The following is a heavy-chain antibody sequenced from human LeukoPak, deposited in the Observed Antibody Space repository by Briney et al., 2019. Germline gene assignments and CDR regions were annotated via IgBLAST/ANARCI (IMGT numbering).Heavy chain of an antibody. CDR2: ISGSGGST. CDR1: GFTFSSYG. D-gene: IGHD3-10*01. Sequence: PGGSLRLSCAASGFTFSSYGMSWVRQAPGKGLEWVSAISGSGGSTYYADSVKGRFTISRDNSKNTLDLQMNSLRAEDTAIYYRAKGGWFGEALYWGQGTLVTVSS. V-gene: IGHV3-23*01. J-gene: IGHJ4*02. CDR3: AKGGWFGEALY.